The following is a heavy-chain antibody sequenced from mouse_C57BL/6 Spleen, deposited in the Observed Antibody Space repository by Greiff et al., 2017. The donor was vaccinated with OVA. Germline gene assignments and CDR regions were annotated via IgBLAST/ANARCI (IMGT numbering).Heavy chain of an antibody. CDR3: ARGWLRRGDWYFDV. Sequence: QVHVKQPGAELVKPGASVKLSCKASGYTFTSYWMHWVKQRPGRGLEWIGRIDPNSGGTKYNEKFKSKATLTVDKPSSTAYMQLSSLTSEDSAVYYCARGWLRRGDWYFDVWGTGTTVTVSS. J-gene: IGHJ1*03. CDR2: IDPNSGGT. D-gene: IGHD2-2*01. CDR1: GYTFTSYW. V-gene: IGHV1-72*01.